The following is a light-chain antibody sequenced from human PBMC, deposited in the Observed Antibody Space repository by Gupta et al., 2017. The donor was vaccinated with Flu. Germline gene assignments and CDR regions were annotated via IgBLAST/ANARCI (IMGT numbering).Light chain of an antibody. V-gene: IGKV1-27*01. Sequence: DTQMTQSPSSLSASLGDRVTITCRASQDISNSLAWYQQTPGKVPKLVMFGASTLQSGVPSRFSGSGSGTEFTLTISSLQPEDVATYYCQKYNNVPWTFGQGTKVEIK. CDR2: GAS. CDR3: QKYNNVPWT. CDR1: QDISNS. J-gene: IGKJ1*01.